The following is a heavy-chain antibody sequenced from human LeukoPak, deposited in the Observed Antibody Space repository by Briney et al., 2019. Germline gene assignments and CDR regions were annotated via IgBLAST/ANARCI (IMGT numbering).Heavy chain of an antibody. CDR3: ARNYPAGWYFDL. J-gene: IGHJ2*01. Sequence: SVKVSCKASGGTFSSYAISWVRQAPEQGLEWMGRIIPILGIANYAQKFQGRVTITADKSTSTAYMELSSLRSEDTAVYYCARNYPAGWYFDLWGRGTLVTVSS. V-gene: IGHV1-69*04. CDR1: GGTFSSYA. CDR2: IIPILGIA. D-gene: IGHD1-7*01.